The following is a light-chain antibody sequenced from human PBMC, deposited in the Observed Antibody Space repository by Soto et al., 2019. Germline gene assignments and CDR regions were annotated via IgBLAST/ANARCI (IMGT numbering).Light chain of an antibody. Sequence: QSVLTQSPSASASLGASVKLTCTLSSGHSNYAIAWHQQQSEKGPRYLMKLNSDGSHSKGDGIPDRFSGSSSGAERYLTISSLQSEDEADYYCQTWASGIVVFGGGTSSPS. CDR3: QTWASGIVV. V-gene: IGLV4-69*01. CDR1: SGHSNYA. CDR2: LNSDGSH. J-gene: IGLJ2*01.